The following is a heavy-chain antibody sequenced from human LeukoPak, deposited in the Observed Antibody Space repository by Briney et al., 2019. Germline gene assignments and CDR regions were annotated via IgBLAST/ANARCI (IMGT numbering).Heavy chain of an antibody. CDR3: AKERSFQH. CDR1: GFTFSSYA. Sequence: PGGSLRLSCAASGFTFSSYAMSWVRQVPGKGLEWVSLISGDGGSTYYADSVKGRFTISRDNSKNSLYLQMNSLRTEDTALYYCAKERSFQHWGQGTLVTVSS. CDR2: ISGDGGST. V-gene: IGHV3-43*02. J-gene: IGHJ1*01.